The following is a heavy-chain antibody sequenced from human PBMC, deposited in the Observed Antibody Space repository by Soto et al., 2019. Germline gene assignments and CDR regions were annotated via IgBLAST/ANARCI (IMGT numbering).Heavy chain of an antibody. V-gene: IGHV3-30*18. CDR3: AKDPTGYCSGDRCYPPDY. CDR2: ISHDGSEK. CDR1: GFTFSSYG. Sequence: QVQLVESGGGVVQPGRSLRLSCAASGFTFSSYGMHWVRQAPGKGLEWVAVISHDGSEKHYVDSVQGRFTISRDNSKTTLYLQMNSLRAEDTAVYYCAKDPTGYCSGDRCYPPDYWGQGTLVTVSS. D-gene: IGHD2-15*01. J-gene: IGHJ4*02.